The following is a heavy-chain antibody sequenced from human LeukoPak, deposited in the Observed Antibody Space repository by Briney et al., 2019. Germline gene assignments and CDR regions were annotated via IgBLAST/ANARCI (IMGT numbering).Heavy chain of an antibody. CDR1: GSTFSSYW. CDR2: IKQDGREK. V-gene: IGHV3-7*01. Sequence: GGSLRLSCAAPGSTFSSYWMSWVRQSPGKGLEGVANIKQDGREKYTVDPVKGRLPIPTDNPKNSLYLQMNSVRAEDTAVYYCARDSLTIPDLSVWGKGTTVTVSS. D-gene: IGHD3-3*01. CDR3: ARDSLTIPDLSV. J-gene: IGHJ6*04.